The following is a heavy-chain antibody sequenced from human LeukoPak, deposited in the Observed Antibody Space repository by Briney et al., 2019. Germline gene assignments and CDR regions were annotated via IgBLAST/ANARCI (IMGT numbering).Heavy chain of an antibody. CDR2: IYPGDSDT. CDR1: GYSSTSYC. Sequence: GESLKISCEGSGYSSTSYCIGWVRQTRGKGLEWMGIIYPGDSDTRYSPYLQGQATISAEKTISTAHLLGSSRNAEPTALYYVARPGVYPLYNWFEPWGQGPLVTVSS. J-gene: IGHJ5*02. V-gene: IGHV5-51*01. D-gene: IGHD5/OR15-5a*01. CDR3: ARPGVYPLYNWFEP.